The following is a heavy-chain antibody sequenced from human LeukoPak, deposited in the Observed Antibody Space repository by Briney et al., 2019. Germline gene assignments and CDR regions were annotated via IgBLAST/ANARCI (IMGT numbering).Heavy chain of an antibody. CDR1: GFTFSSYG. J-gene: IGHJ4*02. D-gene: IGHD1-26*01. CDR3: AREPWGATRYYFDY. V-gene: IGHV3-33*01. Sequence: GRSLRLSCAASGFTFSSYGMHWVRQAPGKGLEWVAVIWYDGSNKYYADSVKGRFTISRDNSKNTLYLQMNSLRAEDTAVYYCAREPWGATRYYFDYWGQGTLVTASS. CDR2: IWYDGSNK.